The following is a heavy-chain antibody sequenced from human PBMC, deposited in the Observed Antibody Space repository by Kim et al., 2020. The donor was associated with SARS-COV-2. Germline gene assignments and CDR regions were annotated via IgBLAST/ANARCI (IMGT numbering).Heavy chain of an antibody. Sequence: GGSLRLSCAASGFTVSSNYMSWVRQAPGKGLEWVSVIYSGGSTYYADSVKGRFTISRHNSKNTLYLQMNSLRAEDTAVYSCAREYYDFWSGYHYYMDVWGKGTTVTVSS. D-gene: IGHD3-3*01. CDR3: AREYYDFWSGYHYYMDV. CDR2: IYSGGST. CDR1: GFTVSSNY. V-gene: IGHV3-53*01. J-gene: IGHJ6*03.